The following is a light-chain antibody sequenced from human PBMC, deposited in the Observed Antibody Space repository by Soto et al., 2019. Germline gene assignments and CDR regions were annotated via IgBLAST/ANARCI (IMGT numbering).Light chain of an antibody. J-gene: IGKJ1*01. V-gene: IGKV3-20*01. CDR2: GAS. Sequence: EIVLTQSPGTLSLSPGERATLSCRASQSVSSSYSAWYQQKPGQAPRLLIYGASSRANGIPDRFSGSGSGTDFTLTISRLEPEDFAVYYCQQSGSSPRTFGQGTKVEIK. CDR1: QSVSSSY. CDR3: QQSGSSPRT.